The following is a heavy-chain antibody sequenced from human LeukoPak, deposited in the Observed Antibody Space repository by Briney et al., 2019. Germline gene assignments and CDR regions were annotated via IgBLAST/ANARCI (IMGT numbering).Heavy chain of an antibody. CDR3: ARAIVGASTIDY. D-gene: IGHD1-26*01. CDR2: FDPEDGET. CDR1: GYTLTELS. Sequence: GASVKVSCKVSGYTLTELSMHWVRQAPGKGLEWMGGFDPEDGETIYAQKFQGRVTMTEDTSTDTAYMELRSLRSDDTAVYYCARAIVGASTIDYWGQGTLVTVSS. J-gene: IGHJ4*02. V-gene: IGHV1-24*01.